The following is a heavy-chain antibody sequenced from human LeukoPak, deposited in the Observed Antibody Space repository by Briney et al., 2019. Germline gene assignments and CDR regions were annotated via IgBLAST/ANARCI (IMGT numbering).Heavy chain of an antibody. CDR3: TRRLDD. CDR2: IKHDESEK. V-gene: IGHV3-7*01. Sequence: PGGSLRLSCAASGFTFINHWMDWVRQAPGKGLEWVANIKHDESEKNYLDSVKGRFTISRDNAQNSLYLQMNGLRVEDTAVYYCTRRLDDWGQGTLVTVSS. CDR1: GFTFINHW. D-gene: IGHD3-16*01. J-gene: IGHJ4*02.